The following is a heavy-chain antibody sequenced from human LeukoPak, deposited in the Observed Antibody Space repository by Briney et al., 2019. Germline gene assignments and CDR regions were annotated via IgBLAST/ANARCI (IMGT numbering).Heavy chain of an antibody. Sequence: SETLSLTCTVSGGSISSYYWSWIRQPAGKGLEWIGRIYTSGSTNYNPSLKSRVTISVDTSKNQFSLKLSSVTAADTAVYYCARGEDFWSGYTFDYWGQGTLVTVSS. D-gene: IGHD3-3*01. CDR1: GGSISSYY. CDR2: IYTSGST. CDR3: ARGEDFWSGYTFDY. V-gene: IGHV4-4*07. J-gene: IGHJ4*02.